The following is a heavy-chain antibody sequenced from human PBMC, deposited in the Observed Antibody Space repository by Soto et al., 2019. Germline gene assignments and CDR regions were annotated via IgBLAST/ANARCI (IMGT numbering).Heavy chain of an antibody. V-gene: IGHV3-11*01. CDR3: ARVEAYNWNYSLDY. D-gene: IGHD1-7*01. Sequence: PGGSLRLSCAASGFTFSDYYMSWIRQAPGKGLEWVSYISSSGSTIYYADSVKGRFTISRDNAKNSLYLQMNSLRAEDTAVYYCARVEAYNWNYSLDYWGQGTLVTVSS. J-gene: IGHJ4*02. CDR2: ISSSGSTI. CDR1: GFTFSDYY.